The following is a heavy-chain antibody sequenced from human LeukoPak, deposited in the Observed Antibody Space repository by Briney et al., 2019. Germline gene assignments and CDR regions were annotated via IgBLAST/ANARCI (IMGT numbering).Heavy chain of an antibody. CDR1: GFTFSTYG. J-gene: IGHJ6*03. Sequence: GGSLRLSCAASGFTFSTYGMAWVRQAPGRGLEWVSYISSSGSTIDYADSVKGRFTISRDNAKNSLYLQMNSLRAEDTAVYYCARDSIVVVPAAKDNYYYYYMDVWGKGTTVTISS. CDR2: ISSSGSTI. CDR3: ARDSIVVVPAAKDNYYYYYMDV. D-gene: IGHD2-2*01. V-gene: IGHV3-48*03.